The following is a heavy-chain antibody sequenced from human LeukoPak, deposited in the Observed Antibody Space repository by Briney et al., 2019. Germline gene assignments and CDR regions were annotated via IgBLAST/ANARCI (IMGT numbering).Heavy chain of an antibody. V-gene: IGHV3-53*01. D-gene: IGHD4-17*01. CDR2: INIGGTT. Sequence: PGGSLRLSCTASGFTFSSNYMSWVRQAPGKGLEWVSFINIGGTTYYSDSVKGRFTISRDNSRNTLYLQMNSLRADDTAGYYCAKTGDYRFDPWGQGTLVTVSS. J-gene: IGHJ5*02. CDR3: AKTGDYRFDP. CDR1: GFTFSSNY.